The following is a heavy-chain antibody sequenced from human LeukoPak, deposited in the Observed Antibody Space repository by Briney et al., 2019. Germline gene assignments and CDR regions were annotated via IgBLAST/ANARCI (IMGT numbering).Heavy chain of an antibody. V-gene: IGHV3-53*05. CDR1: GFTVSSNH. CDR3: AREWGSITMIVVGTFGY. Sequence: GGSLRLSCAVSGFTVSSNHMSWVRQAPGKGLEWVSVFYSGGDTHYADSVKGRFTISRDNSKNTLYLQMNSLRAEDTAVYYCAREWGSITMIVVGTFGYWGQGTLVTVSS. J-gene: IGHJ4*02. D-gene: IGHD3-22*01. CDR2: FYSGGDT.